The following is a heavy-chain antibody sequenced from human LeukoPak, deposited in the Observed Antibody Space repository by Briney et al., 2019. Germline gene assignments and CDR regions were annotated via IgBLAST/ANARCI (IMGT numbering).Heavy chain of an antibody. V-gene: IGHV3-30*18. J-gene: IGHJ6*02. Sequence: GGSLRLSCAASGFNFNNNGIHWVRRAPGKGLEWVAVISHDGSTKYYADSVKGRFTISRDNSKNTLYLQVNSLRAEDTAVYYCAKDRGYFYYGMDVWGQGTAVTVSS. CDR3: AKDRGYFYYGMDV. CDR2: ISHDGSTK. CDR1: GFNFNNNG.